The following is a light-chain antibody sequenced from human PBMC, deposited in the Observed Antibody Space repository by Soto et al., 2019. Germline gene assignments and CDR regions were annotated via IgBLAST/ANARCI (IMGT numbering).Light chain of an antibody. J-gene: IGLJ2*01. CDR2: RTN. CDR3: AAWDDSLSGVV. V-gene: IGLV1-47*01. Sequence: QSVLTQPPSASGTPGQRVTISCSGSTSNIASNSVYWYQQLPGTAPKLLIYRTNQRPSGVPDRFSGSKSGTSASLAISGLRSEDEAHYYCAAWDDSLSGVVFGGGTKVTVL. CDR1: TSNIASNS.